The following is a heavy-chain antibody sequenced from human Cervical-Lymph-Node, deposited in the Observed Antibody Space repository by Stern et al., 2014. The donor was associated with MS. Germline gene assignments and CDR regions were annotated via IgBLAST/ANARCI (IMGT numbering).Heavy chain of an antibody. V-gene: IGHV3-9*01. J-gene: IGHJ4*02. CDR3: ARGNGYSYSSHYFDC. CDR2: IGWDGDII. D-gene: IGHD5-24*01. CDR1: GFTFDDYA. Sequence: VQLVESGGALVQPGKSLRLSCAASGFTFDDYALHWVRQAPGKGLEWVSGIGWDGDIIDYADSGKGRFTISRDNAENSLYLQMNSLRVDDTALYYCARGNGYSYSSHYFDCWGQGTLVTVSS.